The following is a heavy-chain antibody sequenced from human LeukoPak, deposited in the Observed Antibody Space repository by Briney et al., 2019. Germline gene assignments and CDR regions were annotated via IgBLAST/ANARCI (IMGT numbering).Heavy chain of an antibody. D-gene: IGHD6-13*01. CDR3: ARDYGSSWPYYYYYMDV. CDR2: IYYSGST. CDR1: GYSISSGYY. Sequence: SETLSLTCTVSGYSISSGYYWSWIRQPPGKGLEWIGYIYYSGSTNYNPSLKSRVTISVDTSKNQFSLKLSSVTAADTAVYYCARDYGSSWPYYYYYMDVWGKGTTVTVSS. J-gene: IGHJ6*03. V-gene: IGHV4-61*01.